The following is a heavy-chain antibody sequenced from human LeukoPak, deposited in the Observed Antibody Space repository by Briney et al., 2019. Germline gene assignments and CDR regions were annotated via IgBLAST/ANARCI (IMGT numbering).Heavy chain of an antibody. J-gene: IGHJ3*02. CDR3: ATPFDYGDLGDAFDI. D-gene: IGHD4-17*01. V-gene: IGHV3-30*03. CDR2: ISYDGSNR. Sequence: GGSLRLSCAASGFTFSSYGMHWVRQAPGKGLEWVAVISYDGSNRYYADSVKGRFTISRDNSKNTLYLQMNSLRAEDTAVYYCATPFDYGDLGDAFDIWGQGTMVTVSS. CDR1: GFTFSSYG.